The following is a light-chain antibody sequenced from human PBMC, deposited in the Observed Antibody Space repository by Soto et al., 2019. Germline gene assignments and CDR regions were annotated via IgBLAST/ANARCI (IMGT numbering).Light chain of an antibody. CDR1: QSVSSN. J-gene: IGKJ1*01. CDR2: GAS. Sequence: EIVMTQSPATLSVSPGERATLSCRASQSVSSNLAWYQQKPGQAPRLLIYGASTRATGIPARFSGSGSGTEFTLTISSLQSEDFATYYCQQSYSTPVTFGQGTKVDIK. V-gene: IGKV3-15*01. CDR3: QQSYSTPVT.